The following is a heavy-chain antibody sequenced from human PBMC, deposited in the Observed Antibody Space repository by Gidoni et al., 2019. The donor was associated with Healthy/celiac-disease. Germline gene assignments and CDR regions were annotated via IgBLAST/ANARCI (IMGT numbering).Heavy chain of an antibody. D-gene: IGHD3-16*02. Sequence: QVTLKESGPALVKPTQTLTLTCTFSGFSLSTSGMRVSWIRQPPGKALEWLARIDWDDDKFYSTSLKTRLTISKDTSKNQVVLTMTNMDPVDTATYYCARDYVWGSYRPYYFDYWGQGTLVTVSS. V-gene: IGHV2-70*04. CDR2: IDWDDDK. CDR3: ARDYVWGSYRPYYFDY. J-gene: IGHJ4*02. CDR1: GFSLSTSGMR.